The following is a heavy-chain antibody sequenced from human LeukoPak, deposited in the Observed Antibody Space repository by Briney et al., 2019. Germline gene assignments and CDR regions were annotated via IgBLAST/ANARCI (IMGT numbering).Heavy chain of an antibody. V-gene: IGHV3-23*01. CDR2: FSGSGGST. Sequence: GGSLRLSCAASGFTFRDYAMHWVRQAPGKGLEWVSTFSGSGGSTYYADSVKGRFTISRDNSKNTVYLQMNSLRAEDTVVYYCAKGIDYIAAAGDYWGQGTLVTVSS. D-gene: IGHD6-13*01. CDR3: AKGIDYIAAAGDY. CDR1: GFTFRDYA. J-gene: IGHJ4*02.